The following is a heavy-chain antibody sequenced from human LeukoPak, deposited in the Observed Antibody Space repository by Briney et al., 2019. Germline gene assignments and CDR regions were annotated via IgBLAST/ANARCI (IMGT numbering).Heavy chain of an antibody. CDR3: ARYNSVEDTAWWFDP. CDR2: INPSGGST. D-gene: IGHD4-23*01. V-gene: IGHV1-46*01. Sequence: ASVKVSCKASGYTFTSYYMHWVRQPPGQGLEWMGIINPSGGSTGYALKFQGRVTMTTDMSTSTDYMELSSMRSEDTAVYYCARYNSVEDTAWWFDPWGQGTLVTVSS. CDR1: GYTFTSYY. J-gene: IGHJ5*02.